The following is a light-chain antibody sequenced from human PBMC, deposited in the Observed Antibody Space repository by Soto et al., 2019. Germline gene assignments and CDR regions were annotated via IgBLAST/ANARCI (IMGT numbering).Light chain of an antibody. CDR3: AAWDDSLSGVV. V-gene: IGLV1-44*01. CDR1: SSNIGSNT. Sequence: QSALTQPPSASGTPGQRVTISCSGSSSNIGSNTVNWYQQLPGTAPKLLIYSNTRRPSGVPDRFSGSKSGTSASLAVTGLQSEDEADYYCAAWDDSLSGVVFGGGTQLTVL. CDR2: SNT. J-gene: IGLJ7*01.